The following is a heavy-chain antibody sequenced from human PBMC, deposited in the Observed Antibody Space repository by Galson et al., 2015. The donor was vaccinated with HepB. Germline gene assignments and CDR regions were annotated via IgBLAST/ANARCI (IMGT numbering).Heavy chain of an antibody. CDR1: GSTFTSYG. J-gene: IGHJ6*02. CDR3: ARDLNTRLNYYYGMNV. V-gene: IGHV1-18*01. D-gene: IGHD1/OR15-1a*01. Sequence: SVKVSCKASGSTFTSYGISWVRQAPGQGLEWMGWISAYNGNTNYAQKLQGRVTMTTDTSTSTAYMELRSLRSDDTAVYYCARDLNTRLNYYYGMNVWGQGTTVTVSS. CDR2: ISAYNGNT.